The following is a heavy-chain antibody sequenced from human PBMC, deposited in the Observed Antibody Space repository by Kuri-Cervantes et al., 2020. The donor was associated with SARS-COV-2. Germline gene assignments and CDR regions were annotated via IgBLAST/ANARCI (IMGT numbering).Heavy chain of an antibody. CDR2: IYYSGST. D-gene: IGHD6-6*01. CDR1: GGSFRSYY. J-gene: IGHJ4*02. Sequence: SQALSLTCSGYGGSFRSYYWGWIRPPPGKGLEWIVSIYYSGSTYYNPSLKNRVTISVDTSKNQFTLKLSSVTAADTAVYYCARHRRCGSIGARPGYFDYWGQGTLVTVSS. CDR3: ARHRRCGSIGARPGYFDY. V-gene: IGHV4-39*01.